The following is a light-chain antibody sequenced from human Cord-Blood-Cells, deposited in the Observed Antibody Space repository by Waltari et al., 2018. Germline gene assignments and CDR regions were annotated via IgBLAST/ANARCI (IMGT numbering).Light chain of an antibody. Sequence: EIVLTQSPGTLSLSPGERATISCRASQSVSSSYLAWYQQKPGQAPRHLIYGASSTATGIPDRFSGSGSGTDFTLTISRLGHEDFAVYYCQQYGSSPFTFGPGTKVDIK. CDR2: GAS. CDR3: QQYGSSPFT. V-gene: IGKV3-20*01. J-gene: IGKJ3*01. CDR1: QSVSSSY.